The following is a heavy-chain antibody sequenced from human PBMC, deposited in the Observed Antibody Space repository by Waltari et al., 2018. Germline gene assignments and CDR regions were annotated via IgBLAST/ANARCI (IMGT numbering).Heavy chain of an antibody. Sequence: YWRWVPQPPGKGLERIGKVRGDGKTNSHPSIASRVTMSLDTSTNHCALKLTTATAADTALYYCARDRGRGLYLDSWGQGTLVTVST. J-gene: IGHJ4*02. CDR2: VRGDGKT. CDR3: ARDRGRGLYLDS. D-gene: IGHD1-1*01. CDR1: Y. V-gene: IGHV4-34*01.